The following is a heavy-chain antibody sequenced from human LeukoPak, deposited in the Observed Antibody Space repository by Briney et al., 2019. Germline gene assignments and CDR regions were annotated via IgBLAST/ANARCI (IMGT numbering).Heavy chain of an antibody. CDR1: GFTFSSYA. Sequence: EGSLRLSCAASGFTFSSYAMSWVRQAPGKGLKWDSAISGSGGSTYYADSVKGRFTISRDNSKNTLYLQMNSLRAEDTAVYYCAKGPYSGSLNPFDYWGQGTLVTVYS. CDR3: AKGPYSGSLNPFDY. CDR2: ISGSGGST. V-gene: IGHV3-23*01. D-gene: IGHD1-26*01. J-gene: IGHJ4*02.